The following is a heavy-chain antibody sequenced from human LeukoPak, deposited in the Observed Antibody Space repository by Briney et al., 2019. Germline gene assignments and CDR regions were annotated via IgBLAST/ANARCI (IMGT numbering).Heavy chain of an antibody. CDR1: GFTFSSYA. CDR2: ISYDGSNK. D-gene: IGHD1-1*01. Sequence: GGSLRLSCAASGFTFSSYAMHWVRQAPGKGLEWVAVISYDGSNKYYADSVKGRFTISRDNSKNTLYLQMNSLRAEDTAVYYCARDLANIHTTGSTYDGFDIWGQGTMVTVSS. J-gene: IGHJ3*02. CDR3: ARDLANIHTTGSTYDGFDI. V-gene: IGHV3-30*04.